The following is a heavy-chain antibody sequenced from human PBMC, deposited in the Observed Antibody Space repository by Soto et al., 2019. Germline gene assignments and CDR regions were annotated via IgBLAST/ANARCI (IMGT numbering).Heavy chain of an antibody. Sequence: LQLQESGPGLGKPSETLSLTCTVSGGSISSSSYEWGWIRQPPGKGLEWIGSIYYSGSTYYNPSHQSRVAISVDTCKNQFSLKLSSVTAADTAVYYCARHVEVLAEAGTTPGAFDIWGQGTMVTVSS. V-gene: IGHV4-39*01. CDR3: ARHVEVLAEAGTTPGAFDI. CDR2: IYYSGST. D-gene: IGHD6-13*01. J-gene: IGHJ3*02. CDR1: GGSISSSSYE.